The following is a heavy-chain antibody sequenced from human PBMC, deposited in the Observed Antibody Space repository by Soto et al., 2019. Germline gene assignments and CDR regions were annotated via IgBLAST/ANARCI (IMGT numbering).Heavy chain of an antibody. CDR3: ATIDSNTTGITGTPGDY. CDR2: IIPIFGTA. J-gene: IGHJ4*02. D-gene: IGHD1-7*01. CDR1: GGTFSSYA. Sequence: GASVKVSCKASGGTFSSYAISWVRQAPGQGLEWMGGIIPIFGTANYAQKFQGRVTITADESSSTAYMELSSLRSEDTAVYYCATIDSNTTGITGTPGDYWGQGTLVTVSS. V-gene: IGHV1-69*13.